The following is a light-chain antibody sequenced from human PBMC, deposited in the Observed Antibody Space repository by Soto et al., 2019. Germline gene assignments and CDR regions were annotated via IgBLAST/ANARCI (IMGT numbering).Light chain of an antibody. CDR3: QQYGSSPRT. Sequence: EIVLTQSPGTLSLSPGERATLSCRASQSISSSYLAWYQQRPGQAPRLLIYAASSSATGIPDRFSGGGSATDFTLTVSRLEPEDFAVYYCQQYGSSPRTFGQGTKLEIK. CDR1: QSISSSY. J-gene: IGKJ2*01. CDR2: AAS. V-gene: IGKV3-20*01.